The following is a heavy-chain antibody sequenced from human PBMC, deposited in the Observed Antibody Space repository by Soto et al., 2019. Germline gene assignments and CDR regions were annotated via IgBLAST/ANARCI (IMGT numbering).Heavy chain of an antibody. J-gene: IGHJ6*02. V-gene: IGHV3-15*07. Sequence: PGGSLRLSCAASGFTFSNAWMNWVRQAPGKGLEWVGRIKSKTDGGTTDYAAPVKGRFTISRDDSKNTLYLQMNSLKTEDTAVYYCTTENDSSGYYLWPHPIYYYYGMDVWGQGTTVTVSS. CDR3: TTENDSSGYYLWPHPIYYYYGMDV. CDR1: GFTFSNAW. CDR2: IKSKTDGGTT. D-gene: IGHD3-22*01.